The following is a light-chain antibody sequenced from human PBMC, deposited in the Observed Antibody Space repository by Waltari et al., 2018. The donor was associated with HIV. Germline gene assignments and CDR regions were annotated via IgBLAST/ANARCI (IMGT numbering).Light chain of an antibody. J-gene: IGLJ2*01. CDR1: SSDIGCYNY. Sequence: QSTLTQPPSASGSPGQSVTISCTGTSSDIGCYNYVSWYQQHPGKAPKLIMTEVTKRPAGVPDRFPGSKSGNTASLTVSGLQADDEALYYCSSFAPTNKFYVLFGGGTTLTVL. CDR2: EVT. CDR3: SSFAPTNKFYVL. V-gene: IGLV2-8*01.